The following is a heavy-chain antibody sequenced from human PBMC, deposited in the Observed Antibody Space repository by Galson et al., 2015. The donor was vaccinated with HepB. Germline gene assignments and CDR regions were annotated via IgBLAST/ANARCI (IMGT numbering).Heavy chain of an antibody. CDR2: FDPEDGET. J-gene: IGHJ3*02. V-gene: IGHV1-24*01. D-gene: IGHD3-22*01. CDR1: GYTLTELS. CDR3: ATETVYDSSGYRRRRGPRSAFDI. Sequence: SVKVSCKVSGYTLTELSMHWVRQAPGKGLEWMGGFDPEDGETIYAQKFQGRVTMTEDTSTDTAYMELSSLRSEDTAVYYCATETVYDSSGYRRRRGPRSAFDIWGQGTMVTVSS.